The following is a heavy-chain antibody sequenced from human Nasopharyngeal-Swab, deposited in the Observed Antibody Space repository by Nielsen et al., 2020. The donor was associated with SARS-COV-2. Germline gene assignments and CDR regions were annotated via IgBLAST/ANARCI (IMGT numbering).Heavy chain of an antibody. J-gene: IGHJ4*02. V-gene: IGHV3-30-3*01. CDR2: ISYDGSNK. D-gene: IGHD5-24*01. Sequence: WIRQPPGKGLEWVAVISYDGSNKYYADSVKGRFTISRDNSKNTPYLQMNSLRAEDTAVYYCARDSMGGDGYNYYFDYWGQGTLVTVSS. CDR3: ARDSMGGDGYNYYFDY.